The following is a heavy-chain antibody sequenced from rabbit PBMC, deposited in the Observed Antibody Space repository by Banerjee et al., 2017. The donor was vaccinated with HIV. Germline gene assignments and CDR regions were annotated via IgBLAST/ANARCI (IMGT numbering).Heavy chain of an antibody. CDR2: IYTSSGST. V-gene: IGHV1S40*01. CDR3: ARGGAYAGHGYATGWLDL. J-gene: IGHJ5*01. CDR1: GIDFNSYYY. Sequence: QSLEESGGDLVKPEGSLTLTCKASGIDFNSYYYMCWVRQAPGKGLEWIACIYTSSGSTYYASWAKGRFTISKTSSTTVTLEMTSLTDADTATYFCARGGAYAGHGYATGWLDLWGQGTLVTVS. D-gene: IGHD6-1*01.